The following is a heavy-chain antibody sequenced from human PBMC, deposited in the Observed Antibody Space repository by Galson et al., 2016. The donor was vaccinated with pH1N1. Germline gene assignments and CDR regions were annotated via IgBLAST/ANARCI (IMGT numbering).Heavy chain of an antibody. CDR2: ISGTGDNT. Sequence: SLRLSCAASGFTFTNYAMTWVRRAPGKGLEWVSDISGTGDNTRYADSVKGRFTISRDNSRNTLFLQMNSLRPEDTAVYYCAKVDRDDYGDYALDYWGQGTLVTVSS. J-gene: IGHJ4*02. V-gene: IGHV3-23*01. CDR3: AKVDRDDYGDYALDY. CDR1: GFTFTNYA. D-gene: IGHD4-17*01.